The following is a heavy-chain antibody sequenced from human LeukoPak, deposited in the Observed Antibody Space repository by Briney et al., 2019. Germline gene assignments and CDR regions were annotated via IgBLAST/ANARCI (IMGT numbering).Heavy chain of an antibody. Sequence: GGSLRLSCAASGFTVSSNYMSWVRQAPGKGLEWVSVIYSGGSTYYADSVKGRFTISRDNSKNTLYLQMNSLRAEDTAVYYCAKVSGALGYSGYDYVGIDYWGQGTLVTVSS. V-gene: IGHV3-53*05. D-gene: IGHD5-12*01. J-gene: IGHJ4*02. CDR2: IYSGGST. CDR3: AKVSGALGYSGYDYVGIDY. CDR1: GFTVSSNY.